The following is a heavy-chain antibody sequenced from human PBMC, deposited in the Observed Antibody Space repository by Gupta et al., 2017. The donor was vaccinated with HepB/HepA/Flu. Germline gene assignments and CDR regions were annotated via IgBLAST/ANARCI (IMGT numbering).Heavy chain of an antibody. J-gene: IGHJ5*02. D-gene: IGHD2-2*01. CDR2: INHSGST. CDR1: GGSFSGYY. Sequence: QVQLQQWGAGLLKPSETLSLTCAVYGGSFSGYYWSWIRQPPGKGLEWIGEINHSGSTNYNPSLKSRVTISVDTSKNQFSLKLSSVTAADTAVYYCARCVPKDYIVVVPAAQQKNWFDPWGQGTLVTVSS. V-gene: IGHV4-34*01. CDR3: ARCVPKDYIVVVPAAQQKNWFDP.